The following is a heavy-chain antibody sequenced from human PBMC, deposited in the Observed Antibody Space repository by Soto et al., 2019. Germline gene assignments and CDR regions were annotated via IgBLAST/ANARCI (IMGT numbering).Heavy chain of an antibody. CDR3: ARDFAYFDS. J-gene: IGHJ4*02. D-gene: IGHD3-3*01. Sequence: SETLSLTCTVSGGSFKSGSYSWSWIRQPPGKGLEWIGYVYHTGRTSYNPSLKSRVSISMDTSKNQFSPNLDSVTAADTAVYFCARDFAYFDSWGQGTLVTVSS. CDR2: VYHTGRT. V-gene: IGHV4-61*01. CDR1: GGSFKSGSYS.